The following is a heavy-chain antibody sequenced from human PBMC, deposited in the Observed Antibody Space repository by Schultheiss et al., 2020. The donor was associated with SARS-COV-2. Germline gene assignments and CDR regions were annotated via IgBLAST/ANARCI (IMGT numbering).Heavy chain of an antibody. CDR2: ISAYNGNT. D-gene: IGHD3-22*01. V-gene: IGHV1-18*01. CDR3: ARDSETYDSSGYSAFDY. Sequence: ASVKVSCKASGGTFSSYGISWVRQAPGQGLEWMGWISAYNGNTNYAQKLQGRVTMTRDTSTSTVYMELSSLRSEDTAVYYCARDSETYDSSGYSAFDYWGQGTLVTVSS. CDR1: GGTFSSYG. J-gene: IGHJ4*02.